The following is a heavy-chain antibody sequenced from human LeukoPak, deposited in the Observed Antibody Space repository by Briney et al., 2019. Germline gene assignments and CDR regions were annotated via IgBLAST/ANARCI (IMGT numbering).Heavy chain of an antibody. V-gene: IGHV4-34*01. CDR1: GGSFSGYH. Sequence: PSETLSLTCVVLGGSFSGYHWTWIRQSPGKGLEWIGQINHSGSAKYNRSVKSRVTITIESSKNQFSLELSSVTAADWAMYYCARGKYDSSDYSGGWYYFDYWGQGSLVTVSS. CDR3: ARGKYDSSDYSGGWYYFDY. CDR2: INHSGSA. D-gene: IGHD3-22*01. J-gene: IGHJ4*02.